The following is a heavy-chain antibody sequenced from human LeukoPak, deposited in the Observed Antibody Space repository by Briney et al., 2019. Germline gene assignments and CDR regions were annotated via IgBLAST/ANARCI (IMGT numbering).Heavy chain of an antibody. J-gene: IGHJ4*02. D-gene: IGHD6-19*01. CDR3: AREGAVAGGFDY. CDR1: GGSISSYY. CDR2: IYYSGST. Sequence: NPSETLSLTCTVSGGSISSYYWSWIRQPPGKGLEWIGYIYYSGSTNYNPSLKSRVTISVDTSKNQFSLKLSSVTAADTAVYYCAREGAVAGGFDYWGQGTLVTVSS. V-gene: IGHV4-59*01.